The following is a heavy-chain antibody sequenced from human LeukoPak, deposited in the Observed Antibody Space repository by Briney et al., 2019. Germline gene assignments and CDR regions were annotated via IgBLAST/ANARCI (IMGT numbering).Heavy chain of an antibody. CDR3: ARGVWAPFDY. CDR2: IKQDGSEK. CDR1: GFSLSNYW. Sequence: GGSLRLSCAAYGFSLSNYWMNWVRQAPGKGLEWVANIKQDGSEKNYVDSVRGRFTISRDNAKNSLILQMNTLRDEDTAVYYCARGVWAPFDYWGQGTLVTVSS. D-gene: IGHD7-27*01. V-gene: IGHV3-7*01. J-gene: IGHJ4*02.